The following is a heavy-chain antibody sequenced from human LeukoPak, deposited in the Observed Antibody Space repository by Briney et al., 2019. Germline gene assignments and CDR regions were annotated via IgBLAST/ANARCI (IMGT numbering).Heavy chain of an antibody. CDR3: SRDPRSLDY. J-gene: IGHJ4*02. V-gene: IGHV3-48*03. Sequence: GGSLRLSCAASGFTFSSYEINWVRQAPGKGLEWVSYISSSGSTIYYADSVKGRFTISRDNAKNSLYLQMNSLKVEDTGIYYCSRDPRSLDYWGQGALVTVSS. CDR1: GFTFSSYE. CDR2: ISSSGSTI.